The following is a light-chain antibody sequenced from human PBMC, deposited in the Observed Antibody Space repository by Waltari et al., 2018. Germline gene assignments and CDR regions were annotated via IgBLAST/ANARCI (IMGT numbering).Light chain of an antibody. CDR2: AES. CDR3: QHYDPSPWT. CDR1: QSVGSNS. J-gene: IGKJ1*01. Sequence: EVLLTQSPGSLSLSPGDRATLPCRASQSVGSNSLAWYQQKPGQAPRLLIYAESSRATGIPDRFSGSGSGTDFTLTISRLEPEDFAVYFCQHYDPSPWTFGQGTKVEIK. V-gene: IGKV3-20*01.